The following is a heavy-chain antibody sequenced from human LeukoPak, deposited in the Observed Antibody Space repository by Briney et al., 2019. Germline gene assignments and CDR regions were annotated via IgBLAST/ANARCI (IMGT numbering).Heavy chain of an antibody. J-gene: IGHJ4*02. CDR3: ARESTSWSSEH. CDR2: ISVYNGDI. Sequence: ASVTVPCKASGYTFRRYGINWVRQAPGQGLEWMGWISVYNGDIDFSQRLQGRFTMTTDTSTNTASMELRNLTSDDTAVYFCARESTSWSSEHWGQGTLTTVS. V-gene: IGHV1-18*01. CDR1: GYTFRRYG. D-gene: IGHD2-21*01.